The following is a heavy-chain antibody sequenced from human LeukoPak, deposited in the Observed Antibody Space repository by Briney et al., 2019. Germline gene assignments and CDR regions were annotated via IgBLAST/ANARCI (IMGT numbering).Heavy chain of an antibody. CDR1: GYTFTGYY. J-gene: IGHJ5*02. V-gene: IGHV1-2*02. Sequence: ASVKVSCKASGYTFTGYYMHWVRQAPGQGLEWMGWINPNSGGTNYAQKFQGRVTMTRDTSISTAYMELSRLRSEDTAVYYCARGRGIAADWFDPWGQGTLVTVSS. CDR2: INPNSGGT. CDR3: ARGRGIAADWFDP. D-gene: IGHD6-13*01.